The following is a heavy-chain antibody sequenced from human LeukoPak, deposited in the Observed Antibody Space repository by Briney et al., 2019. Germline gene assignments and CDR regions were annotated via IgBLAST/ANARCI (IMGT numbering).Heavy chain of an antibody. V-gene: IGHV3-21*01. CDR2: ISGSSSYI. CDR1: GFTFSSYS. J-gene: IGHJ3*02. D-gene: IGHD4-17*01. Sequence: GGSLRLSCAASGFTFSSYSMNWVRQAPGKGLEWVSSISGSSSYIYYADSVKGRFTISRDNAENSLYLQMNSLRDEDTAVYYCARDTLVYGDSPDAFDIWGQGTMVTVSS. CDR3: ARDTLVYGDSPDAFDI.